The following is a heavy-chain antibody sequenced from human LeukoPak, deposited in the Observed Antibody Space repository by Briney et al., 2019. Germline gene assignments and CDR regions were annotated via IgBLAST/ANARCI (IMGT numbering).Heavy chain of an antibody. CDR1: GFTFNIYA. D-gene: IGHD3-10*01. J-gene: IGHJ4*02. V-gene: IGHV3-23*01. CDR3: AKERASGNYWGYIDS. Sequence: GGSLRVSCAASGFTFNIYAMSWVRQAPGKGLEWVAAITGSGDGTFSAGSVKGRFTISRDNSTNTLYLQMDSLRVEDTAVYYCAKERASGNYWGYIDSWGQGTLVTVSS. CDR2: ITGSGDGT.